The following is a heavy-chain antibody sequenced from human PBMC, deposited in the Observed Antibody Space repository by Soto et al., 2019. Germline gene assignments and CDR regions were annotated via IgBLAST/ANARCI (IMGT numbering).Heavy chain of an antibody. V-gene: IGHV3-23*01. D-gene: IGHD3-10*01. Sequence: GGSLRLSCAASGFTFSSYAMSWVRQAPGKGLEWVSAISGSGGSTYYADSVKGRFTISRDNSKNTLYLQMNSLRAEDTAVYYCAKDPYALVRGRQYYYGMYVWGKGTKVTVSS. CDR1: GFTFSSYA. CDR2: ISGSGGST. CDR3: AKDPYALVRGRQYYYGMYV. J-gene: IGHJ6*04.